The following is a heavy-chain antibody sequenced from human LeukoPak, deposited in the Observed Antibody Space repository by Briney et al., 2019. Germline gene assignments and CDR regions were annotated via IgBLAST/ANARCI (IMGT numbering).Heavy chain of an antibody. V-gene: IGHV1-2*02. CDR2: INPYSGGT. D-gene: IGHD3-10*01. Sequence: ASVKVSSKASGFTFTGYYMHWVRQAPGQGLEWMGWINPYSGGTNYAQKFQGRVTMTRDTSINTSYMELSSLRSDDTAVYYCARRGYGSGSYEDYWGQGTLVTVSS. CDR1: GFTFTGYY. CDR3: ARRGYGSGSYEDY. J-gene: IGHJ4*02.